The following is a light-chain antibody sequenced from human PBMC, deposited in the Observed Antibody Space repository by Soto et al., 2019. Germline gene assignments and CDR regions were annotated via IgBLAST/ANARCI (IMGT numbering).Light chain of an antibody. Sequence: QSVLTQPRSVSGSPGQSVTVSCIGTSSDVGGYNSVSWYQEHPGKAPKLMIYDVIKRPSGGPDRFSGSKSGNTASLTISGLLAEDEADYYCCSYVGSYSYVFGTGTKVTVL. CDR1: SSDVGGYNS. CDR2: DVI. CDR3: CSYVGSYSYV. V-gene: IGLV2-11*01. J-gene: IGLJ1*01.